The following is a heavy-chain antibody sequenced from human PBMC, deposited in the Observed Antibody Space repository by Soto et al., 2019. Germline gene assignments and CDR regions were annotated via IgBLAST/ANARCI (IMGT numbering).Heavy chain of an antibody. J-gene: IGHJ5*01. CDR1: GFSLSNSGVG. V-gene: IGHV2-5*02. Sequence: QITLKESGPTLVEPTQTLTLTCSFSGFSLSNSGVGVCWFRQAPGKALECLGIIYWDNDRRYNPSLKYRLSITKDPSNNQVVVTMTYMEPVDTGNYYCADRVSYAVSWYVGWCYSWGQGTPVPVS. CDR2: IYWDNDR. CDR3: ADRVSYAVSWYVGWCYS. D-gene: IGHD3-16*01.